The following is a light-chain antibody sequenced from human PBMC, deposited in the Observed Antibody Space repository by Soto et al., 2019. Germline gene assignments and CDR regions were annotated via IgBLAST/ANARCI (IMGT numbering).Light chain of an antibody. Sequence: SALTQPASVSGSPGQSITISCTGTSSDVGDYNYVSWYQHHPGKAPKLTIYDVSNRPSGVSNRFSGSKSGNTASLIISGLQAEDEADYYCSSYTSSSTWVFGGGTKLTVL. J-gene: IGLJ3*02. V-gene: IGLV2-14*03. CDR3: SSYTSSSTWV. CDR2: DVS. CDR1: SSDVGDYNY.